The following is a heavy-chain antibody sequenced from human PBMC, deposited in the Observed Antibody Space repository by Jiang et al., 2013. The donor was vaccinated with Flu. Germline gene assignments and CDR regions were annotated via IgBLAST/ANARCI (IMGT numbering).Heavy chain of an antibody. Sequence: GPGLVKPSETLSLTCTVSGSSISSSIHYWGWIRQPPGKGLEWIGSVYYNGYTYNNPSLKSRVTISVDTSKNQFSLKLTSVTAADTAVYYCGRQIGDTMVRGVIRDAFDIWGQGTVVSVSS. CDR1: GSSISSSIHY. V-gene: IGHV4-39*01. D-gene: IGHD3-10*01. CDR2: VYYNGYT. CDR3: GRQIGDTMVRGVIRDAFDI. J-gene: IGHJ3*02.